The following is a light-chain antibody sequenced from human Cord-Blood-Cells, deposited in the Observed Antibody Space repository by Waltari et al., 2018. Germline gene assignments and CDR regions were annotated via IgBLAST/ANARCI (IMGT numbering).Light chain of an antibody. CDR3: SSYAGSNNYV. CDR2: EVS. CDR1: SRDVGGYHF. V-gene: IGLV2-8*01. Sequence: QSALTQPPSASGSPGQSVTISCTGTSRDVGGYHFVPWYQQHPGKAPKLMIYEVSTRPSGVPDRFSGSKSGNTASLTVSGLQAEDEADYYCSSYAGSNNYVFGTGTKVTVL. J-gene: IGLJ1*01.